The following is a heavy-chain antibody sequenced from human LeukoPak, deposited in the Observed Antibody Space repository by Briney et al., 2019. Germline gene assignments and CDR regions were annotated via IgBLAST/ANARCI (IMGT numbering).Heavy chain of an antibody. V-gene: IGHV3-21*01. J-gene: IGHJ4*02. CDR2: ISGSSTYI. D-gene: IGHD1-26*01. CDR1: GFTFINYS. CDR3: VKVRGRARVGYFDY. Sequence: GGSLRLSCAASGFTFINYSMNWVRQAPGKGLEWVSSISGSSTYIYYADSVQGRFSISRDNAKNTLYLQMNSLRVEDTAIYYCVKVRGRARVGYFDYWGQGTLVTVSS.